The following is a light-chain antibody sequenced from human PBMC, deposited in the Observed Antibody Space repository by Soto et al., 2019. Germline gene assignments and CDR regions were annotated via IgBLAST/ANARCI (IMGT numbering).Light chain of an antibody. CDR1: QSVSSN. Sequence: EIVLTQSPGTLSLSPGERPTLPCRASQSVSSNLAWYQQKPGQAPRLLISGASTRATGIPARFSGSGSGTEFTLTISSLQSEDFAVYYGQQHNNWPPLTFGGGTKVDIK. V-gene: IGKV3-15*01. CDR2: GAS. J-gene: IGKJ4*01. CDR3: QQHNNWPPLT.